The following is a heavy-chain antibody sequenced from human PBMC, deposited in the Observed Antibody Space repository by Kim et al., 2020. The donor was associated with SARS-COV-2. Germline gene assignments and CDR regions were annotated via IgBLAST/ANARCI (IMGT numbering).Heavy chain of an antibody. Sequence: GGSLRLSCAASGFTFSSYGMHWVRQAPGKGLEWVAVIWYDGSNKYYADSVKGRFTISRDNSKNTLYLQMNSLRAEDTAVYYCAKDPIAVAGPYYYYGMDVWGQGTTVTVSS. CDR1: GFTFSSYG. CDR2: IWYDGSNK. V-gene: IGHV3-33*06. D-gene: IGHD6-19*01. CDR3: AKDPIAVAGPYYYYGMDV. J-gene: IGHJ6*02.